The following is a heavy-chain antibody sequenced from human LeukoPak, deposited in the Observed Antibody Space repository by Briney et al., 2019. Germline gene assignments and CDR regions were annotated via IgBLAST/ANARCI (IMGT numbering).Heavy chain of an antibody. J-gene: IGHJ4*02. D-gene: IGHD1-26*01. CDR3: ARHSGSYYGAWDY. CDR2: ISGSDTST. Sequence: PGGSLRLSCAASGFTFSNYSMTWVRQAPGKGLEWVSSISGSDTSTYYADSVKGRFTISRDNAKNSLYLQMNSLRAEDTAVYYCARHSGSYYGAWDYWGQGTLVTVSS. V-gene: IGHV3-23*01. CDR1: GFTFSNYS.